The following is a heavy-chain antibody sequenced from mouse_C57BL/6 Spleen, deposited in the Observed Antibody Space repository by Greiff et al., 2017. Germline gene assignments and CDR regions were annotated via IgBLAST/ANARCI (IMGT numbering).Heavy chain of an antibody. Sequence: QVQLQQSGAELVRPGASVTLSCKASGYTFTDYEMHWVKQTPVHGLEWIGAIDPETGGTAYNQKFKGKAILTASKSSSQAYMELRSLTSEDSAVYYCTRRDYGSSPHYYAMDYWGQGTSVTVSS. CDR2: IDPETGGT. CDR3: TRRDYGSSPHYYAMDY. V-gene: IGHV1-15*01. CDR1: GYTFTDYE. D-gene: IGHD1-1*01. J-gene: IGHJ4*01.